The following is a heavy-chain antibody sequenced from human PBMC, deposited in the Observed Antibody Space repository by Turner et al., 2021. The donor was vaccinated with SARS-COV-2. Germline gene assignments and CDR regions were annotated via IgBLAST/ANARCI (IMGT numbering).Heavy chain of an antibody. Sequence: EVQLLESGGGLVQPGGSLRLSCAASGVTFSSYAMSWVRQAPGKGLGWVSAISGSGGTTYYADSVKGRFTISRDNSKNTLYLQMNSLRAEDTAVYYCAKADRVMIVVVITLFDYWGQGTLVTVSS. J-gene: IGHJ4*02. D-gene: IGHD3-22*01. CDR1: GVTFSSYA. V-gene: IGHV3-23*01. CDR3: AKADRVMIVVVITLFDY. CDR2: ISGSGGTT.